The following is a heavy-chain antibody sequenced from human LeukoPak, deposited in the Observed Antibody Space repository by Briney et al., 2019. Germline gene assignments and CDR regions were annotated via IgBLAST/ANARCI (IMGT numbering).Heavy chain of an antibody. V-gene: IGHV3-7*01. CDR1: GFTFSSYW. CDR3: AREAGTMIVVVITTFDY. J-gene: IGHJ4*02. Sequence: SGGSLRLSCAASGFTFSSYWMSWVRQAPGKGLEWVANIKQDGSEKYYVDSVKGRFTISRDNAKNSLYLQMNSLRAEDTAVYYCAREAGTMIVVVITTFDYWGQGTLVTVSS. D-gene: IGHD3-22*01. CDR2: IKQDGSEK.